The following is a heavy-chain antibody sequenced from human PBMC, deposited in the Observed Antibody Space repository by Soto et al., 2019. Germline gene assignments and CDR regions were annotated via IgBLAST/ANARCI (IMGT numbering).Heavy chain of an antibody. D-gene: IGHD6-19*01. J-gene: IGHJ4*02. CDR2: IIPILGIA. CDR3: ARDRIAVAGGYY. CDR1: GGTFSSYT. Sequence: QVQLVQSGAEVKKPGSSVKVSCKASGGTFSSYTISWVRQAPGQGLEWMGRIIPILGIANYAQKFQGRVTIXAXXSTSTAYMELSSLRSEDTAVYYCARDRIAVAGGYYWGQGTLVTVSS. V-gene: IGHV1-69*08.